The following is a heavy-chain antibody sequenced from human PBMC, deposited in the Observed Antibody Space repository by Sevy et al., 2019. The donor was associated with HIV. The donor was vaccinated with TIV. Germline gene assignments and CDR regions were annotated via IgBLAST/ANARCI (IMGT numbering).Heavy chain of an antibody. CDR2: IIPIFGTA. J-gene: IGHJ6*03. D-gene: IGHD3-3*01. CDR1: GGTFSSYA. Sequence: ASVKVSCKASGGTFSSYAISWVRQAPGQGLEWMGGIIPIFGTANYAQKFQGRVTITADESTSTAYMKLSSLRSEDTAVYYCARDNLSRITIFGVVKNYYYYYMDVWGKGTTVTVSS. V-gene: IGHV1-69*13. CDR3: ARDNLSRITIFGVVKNYYYYYMDV.